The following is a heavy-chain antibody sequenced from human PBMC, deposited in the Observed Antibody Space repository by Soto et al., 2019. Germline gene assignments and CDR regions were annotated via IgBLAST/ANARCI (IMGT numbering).Heavy chain of an antibody. J-gene: IGHJ6*02. CDR1: GFIFSMYS. V-gene: IGHV3-7*03. CDR2: IPQDGVDG. D-gene: IGHD2-21*02. Sequence: GGSLRLSCEDSGFIFSMYSMSWVRQTPGKGLEWVAKIPQDGVDGHYADAVKGRFTISRDNGKNLLYLQMNNLRAEDTAVYYCARDHLILPAHDFFYGSDVWGRGATVPVSS. CDR3: ARDHLILPAHDFFYGSDV.